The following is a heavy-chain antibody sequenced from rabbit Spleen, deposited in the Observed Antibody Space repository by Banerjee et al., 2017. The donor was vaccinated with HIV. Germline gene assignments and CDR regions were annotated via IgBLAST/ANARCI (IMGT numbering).Heavy chain of an antibody. Sequence: QSLEESGGGLVQPEGSLTLTCTASGVSFSGSSYMCWVRQAPGKGLEWISCIAGSSSGFTYSATWAKGRFTCSKTSSTTVTLQLTSLTAADTATYFCARDTSSSFSSYGMDLWGPGTLVTVS. J-gene: IGHJ6*01. V-gene: IGHV1S40*01. CDR3: ARDTSSSFSSYGMDL. D-gene: IGHD1-1*01. CDR2: IAGSSSGFT. CDR1: GVSFSGSSY.